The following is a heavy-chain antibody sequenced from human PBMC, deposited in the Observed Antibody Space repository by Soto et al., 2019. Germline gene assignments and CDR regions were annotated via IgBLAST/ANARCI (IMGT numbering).Heavy chain of an antibody. J-gene: IGHJ3*02. CDR2: IHNSGST. D-gene: IGHD3-10*01. Sequence: SETLSLTCTVSGGSMNSHDYYWSWIRQPPGKGLEWIGYIHNSGSTYYNPSLKSRLTISSDMSKNQFSLRLNSVTAADTALYSCARGEVRGPFDIWGQGTKVTVSS. CDR1: GGSMNSHDYY. V-gene: IGHV4-30-4*01. CDR3: ARGEVRGPFDI.